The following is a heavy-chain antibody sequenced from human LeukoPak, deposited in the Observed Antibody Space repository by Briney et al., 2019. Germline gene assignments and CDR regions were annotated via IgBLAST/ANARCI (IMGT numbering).Heavy chain of an antibody. J-gene: IGHJ6*03. V-gene: IGHV1-3*03. Sequence: ASVKVSCKASGYTFTSYAMHWVRQAPGQRLEWMGWINAGNGNTKYSQEFQGRVTITRYTSASTAYMELSSLRSEDTAVYYCARGAVATPWDYYCMDVWGKGTTVTISS. CDR3: ARGAVATPWDYYCMDV. D-gene: IGHD5-12*01. CDR2: INAGNGNT. CDR1: GYTFTSYA.